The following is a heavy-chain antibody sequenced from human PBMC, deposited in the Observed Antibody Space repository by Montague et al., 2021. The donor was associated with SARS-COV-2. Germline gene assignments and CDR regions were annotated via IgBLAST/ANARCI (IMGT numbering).Heavy chain of an antibody. CDR1: GGSLSGYY. J-gene: IGHJ6*02. D-gene: IGHD3-10*01. CDR2: INPSANT. Sequence: SETLSLTCAVYGGSLSGYYWSWIRQPPEKGLEWIGEINPSANTKYNPSLKSPVTISIDTSKNQFSLKMTSVTAADTATYYCASGIYPSGSYYNRYYYGLNIWGPGTTVIVSS. V-gene: IGHV4-34*01. CDR3: ASGIYPSGSYYNRYYYGLNI.